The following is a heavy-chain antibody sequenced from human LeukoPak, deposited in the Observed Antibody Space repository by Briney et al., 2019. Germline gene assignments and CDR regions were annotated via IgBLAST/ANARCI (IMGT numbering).Heavy chain of an antibody. D-gene: IGHD6-19*01. CDR2: IYHSGST. V-gene: IGHV4-38-2*02. Sequence: SETLSFTCTVSGYSISSGYYWGWIRQPPGKGLEWIGSIYHSGSTYYNPSLKSRVTISVDTSKNQFSLKLSSVTAADTAVYYCARRCSGCGWFDPWGQGTLVTVSS. CDR1: GYSISSGYY. CDR3: ARRCSGCGWFDP. J-gene: IGHJ5*02.